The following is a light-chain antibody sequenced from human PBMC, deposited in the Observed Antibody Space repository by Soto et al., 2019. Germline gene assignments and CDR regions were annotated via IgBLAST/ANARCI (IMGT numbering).Light chain of an antibody. V-gene: IGKV4-1*01. CDR3: QQYYSNPELT. J-gene: IGKJ4*01. CDR2: WAS. CDR1: QSLLYSSNNKNY. Sequence: IVMTQSPDSLAVSLGERATINCKSSQSLLYSSNNKNYLAWFQHKPGQPPKLLLYWASTRESGVPDRFSGSGSGTGFTLTISSLQAEDVAVYYCQQYYSNPELTFGGGTKVDIK.